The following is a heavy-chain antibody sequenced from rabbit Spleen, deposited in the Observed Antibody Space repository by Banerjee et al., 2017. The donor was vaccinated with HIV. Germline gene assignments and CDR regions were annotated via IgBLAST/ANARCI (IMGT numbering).Heavy chain of an antibody. J-gene: IGHJ6*01. CDR3: ARTHTDSSSYSV. Sequence: QSLEESGGDLVKPGASLTLTCIASGVSFSGDSYMCWVRQAPGKGLEWIGIIDASGSIYYASWAKGRFTISKTSTTVDLKMTSPTTEDTATYFCARTHTDSSSYSVWGPGTLVTVS. CDR1: GVSFSGDS. V-gene: IGHV1S69*01. D-gene: IGHD1-1*01. CDR2: IDASGSI.